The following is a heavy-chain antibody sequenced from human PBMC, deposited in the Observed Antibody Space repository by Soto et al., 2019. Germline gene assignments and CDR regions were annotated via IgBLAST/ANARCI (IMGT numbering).Heavy chain of an antibody. V-gene: IGHV5-51*01. CDR2: IYPGDSDT. Sequence: GESLKISCKGSGYSFTSYWIGWVRQMPGKGLEWMGIIYPGDSDTRYSPSFQGQVTISADKSISTAYLQWSSLKASDTAMYYCARLERNIVVVTAPVGAFDIWGQGTMVTVSS. CDR3: ARLERNIVVVTAPVGAFDI. J-gene: IGHJ3*02. CDR1: GYSFTSYW. D-gene: IGHD2-21*02.